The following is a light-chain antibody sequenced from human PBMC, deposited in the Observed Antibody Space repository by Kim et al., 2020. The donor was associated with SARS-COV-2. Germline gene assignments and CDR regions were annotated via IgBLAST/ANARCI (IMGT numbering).Light chain of an antibody. CDR1: QSVSSL. V-gene: IGKV1-5*01. CDR3: QQYNYSPRT. J-gene: IGKJ1*01. Sequence: GDRVTITCRASQSVSSLLAWYQQKPGKAPKLLIFDTATLKSGVPSRFSGRGSRTEFTLTIRSLQPEDFATYYCQQYNYSPRTFGQETKVDIK. CDR2: DTA.